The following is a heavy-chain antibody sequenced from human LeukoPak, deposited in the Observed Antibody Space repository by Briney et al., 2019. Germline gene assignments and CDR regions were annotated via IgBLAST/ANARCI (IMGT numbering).Heavy chain of an antibody. J-gene: IGHJ3*02. CDR1: GGSFSGYY. V-gene: IGHV4-34*01. CDR3: ARSRGQGAFNI. D-gene: IGHD5-12*01. Sequence: SETLSLTCAVYGGSFSGYYWSWIRQPPGKGLEWIGEINHSGSTNYSPSLKSRVTMSVDTSKNRFSLKLSSVTAADTAVYYCARSRGQGAFNIWGQGTMVTVSS. CDR2: INHSGST.